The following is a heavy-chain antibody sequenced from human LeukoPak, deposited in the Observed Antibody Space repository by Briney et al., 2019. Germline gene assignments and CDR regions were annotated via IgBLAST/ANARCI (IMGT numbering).Heavy chain of an antibody. CDR3: AKGRAGIDY. V-gene: IGHV3-53*01. CDR2: IYSGGRT. J-gene: IGHJ4*02. CDR1: GFTVSSNY. D-gene: IGHD6-19*01. Sequence: GGSLRLSCAASGFTVSSNYMTWVRQAPGKGLEWVSVIYSGGRTFDADSVKGRFTISRDNSKNTLYVQMNSLRAEDTAVYYCAKGRAGIDYWGQGTLVIVSS.